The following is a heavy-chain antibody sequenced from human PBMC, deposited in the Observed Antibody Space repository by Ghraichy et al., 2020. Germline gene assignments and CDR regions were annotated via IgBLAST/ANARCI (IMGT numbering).Heavy chain of an antibody. J-gene: IGHJ2*01. CDR2: INPNSGGT. D-gene: IGHD7-27*01. Sequence: ASVKVSCKTSGYTFTDYYIHWLRQVPGQGLEWMGWINPNSGGTNSAQRFQGRVTLTRDTSSSTAYLELNRLTSDDTAVYYCSRDPATWGGLDCYFDLWSRGTLVTVSS. CDR1: GYTFTDYY. CDR3: SRDPATWGGLDCYFDL. V-gene: IGHV1-2*02.